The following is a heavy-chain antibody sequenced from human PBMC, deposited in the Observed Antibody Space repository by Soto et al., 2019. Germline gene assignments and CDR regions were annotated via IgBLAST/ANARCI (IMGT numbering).Heavy chain of an antibody. J-gene: IGHJ4*02. V-gene: IGHV3-23*01. CDR2: ISGSGGGT. CDR1: GFTFSSYA. Sequence: GGSLRLSCAASGFTFSSYAMSWVRQAPGKGLEWVSTISGSGGGTYYADSMKGRFTISRDNSKNTLYLQMYILRVEETAVYYCARESDHWGQGTLVTVSS. CDR3: ARESDH.